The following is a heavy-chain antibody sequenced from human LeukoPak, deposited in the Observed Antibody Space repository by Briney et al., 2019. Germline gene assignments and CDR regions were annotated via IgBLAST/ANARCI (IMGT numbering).Heavy chain of an antibody. J-gene: IGHJ3*02. Sequence: GESLKISCQGSGYRFRSHWIGWVRQLPGKGLEWMGIIYPGDSDTRYSPSFQGQVTISTDKSISTAYLQWSSLKASDTAMYYCARRDGYGAYDIWGQGTMVTVSS. V-gene: IGHV5-51*01. D-gene: IGHD5-24*01. CDR1: GYRFRSHW. CDR3: ARRDGYGAYDI. CDR2: IYPGDSDT.